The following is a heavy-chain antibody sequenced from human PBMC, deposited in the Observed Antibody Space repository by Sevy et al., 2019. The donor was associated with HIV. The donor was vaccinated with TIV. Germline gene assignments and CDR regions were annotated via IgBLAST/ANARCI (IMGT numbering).Heavy chain of an antibody. CDR2: TYYRSKWYN. V-gene: IGHV6-1*01. CDR3: ARGYRPYSSGWLYYFDY. CDR1: GDSVSSNSAA. Sequence: SQTLSLTYAISGDSVSSNSAAWNWIRQSPSRGLEWLGRTYYRSKWYNDYAVSVKSRITINPDTSKNQFSLQLNSVSPEDTAVYYCARGYRPYSSGWLYYFDYWGQGTLVTVSS. J-gene: IGHJ4*02. D-gene: IGHD6-19*01.